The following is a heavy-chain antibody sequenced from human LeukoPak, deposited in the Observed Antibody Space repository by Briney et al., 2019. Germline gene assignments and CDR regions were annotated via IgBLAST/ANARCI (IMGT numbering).Heavy chain of an antibody. CDR1: AYTFTSYL. J-gene: IGHJ5*02. CDR2: IDPSGGSS. D-gene: IGHD3-10*01. Sequence: ASVKVSCKASAYTFTSYLIHWVRQAPEQGLEWMGMIDPSGGSSDYAQKFRGRVTMTRDTSTGTLYMELSSLRSEDTAIYYCARDLGLRGVTNWFDPWGQGTLVTVSS. CDR3: ARDLGLRGVTNWFDP. V-gene: IGHV1-46*01.